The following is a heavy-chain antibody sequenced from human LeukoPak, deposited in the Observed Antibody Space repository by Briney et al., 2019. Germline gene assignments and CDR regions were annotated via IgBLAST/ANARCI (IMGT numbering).Heavy chain of an antibody. CDR3: AREEYGFDP. CDR2: INPKSGGT. J-gene: IGHJ5*02. CDR1: GYTFTGYY. Sequence: ASVKVSCKASGYTFTGYYMHWVRQAPGRGLEWMGWINPKSGGTNYAQKFQGRVTMTRDTSIRTAYMELSRLRSDDTAVYYCAREEYGFDPWGQGTLVTVSS. D-gene: IGHD2-2*01. V-gene: IGHV1-2*02.